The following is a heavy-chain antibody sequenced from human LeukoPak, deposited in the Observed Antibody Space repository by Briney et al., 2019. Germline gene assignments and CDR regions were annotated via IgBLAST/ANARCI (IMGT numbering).Heavy chain of an antibody. J-gene: IGHJ4*02. D-gene: IGHD6-13*01. CDR2: INTDGTIT. V-gene: IGHV3-74*01. CDR3: ARDLLAATGW. Sequence: GGSLRLSCAASGFTFSSHWMHWVRQAPGKGLVWVSRINTDGTITTYADPVKGRFTISRDKAKNTLYLQMNSRTSQDTAVYYCARDLLAATGWWGQGTLVTVSS. CDR1: GFTFSSHW.